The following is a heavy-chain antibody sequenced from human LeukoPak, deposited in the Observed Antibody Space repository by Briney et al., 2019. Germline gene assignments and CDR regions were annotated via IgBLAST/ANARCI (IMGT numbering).Heavy chain of an antibody. V-gene: IGHV3-23*01. Sequence: GGSLRLSCAASGFTFSSYAMSWVRQAPGKGLEWVSAISGSGGSTYYADSVKGRFTISRDNSKNTLYLQMNSLRAEDTAVYYCANGRGSSGYYYEPDAFDIWGQGTMVTVSS. CDR3: ANGRGSSGYYYEPDAFDI. CDR2: ISGSGGST. J-gene: IGHJ3*02. CDR1: GFTFSSYA. D-gene: IGHD3-22*01.